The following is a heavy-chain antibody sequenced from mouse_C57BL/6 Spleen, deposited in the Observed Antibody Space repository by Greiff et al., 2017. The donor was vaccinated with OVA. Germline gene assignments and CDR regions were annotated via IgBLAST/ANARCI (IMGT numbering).Heavy chain of an antibody. V-gene: IGHV1-26*01. CDR2: INPNNGGT. CDR1: GYTFTDYY. Sequence: EVQLQQSGPELVKPGASVKISCKASGYTFTDYYMNWVKQSHGKSLEWIGDINPNNGGTSYNQKFKGKATLTVDKSSSTAYMELRSLTSEDSAVYYCARSFDRFAYWGQGTLVTVSA. J-gene: IGHJ3*01. CDR3: ARSFDRFAY.